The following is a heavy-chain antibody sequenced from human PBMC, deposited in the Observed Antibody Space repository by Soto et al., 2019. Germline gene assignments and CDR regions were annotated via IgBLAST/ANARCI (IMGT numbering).Heavy chain of an antibody. CDR2: ISWNSGSI. V-gene: IGHV3-9*01. Sequence: PGGSQRLSYAASGFTFDDYAMHWVRQAPGKGLEWVSGISWNSGSIGYADSVKGRFTISRDNSKNTLYLQMNSLRAEDTAVYYCARDRVATYYFYYYMDVWGKGTTVTVSS. CDR3: ARDRVATYYFYYYMDV. J-gene: IGHJ6*03. D-gene: IGHD5-12*01. CDR1: GFTFDDYA.